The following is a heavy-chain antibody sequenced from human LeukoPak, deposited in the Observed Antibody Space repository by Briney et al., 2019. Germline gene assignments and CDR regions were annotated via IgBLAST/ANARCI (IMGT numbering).Heavy chain of an antibody. CDR3: ARGGIGYSSSWSPPEDYYYYGMDV. CDR1: GFPYSINY. D-gene: IGHD6-13*01. CDR2: FYRGVRT. V-gene: IGHV3-53*01. J-gene: IGHJ6*02. Sequence: GGPLSLPCEASGFPYSINYLRGAPEAPGRGREGVSLFYRGVRTHNADSVKGRFTISRDTAKNTLYLQMNSLRAEDTAVYYCARGGIGYSSSWSPPEDYYYYGMDVWGQGTTVTVSS.